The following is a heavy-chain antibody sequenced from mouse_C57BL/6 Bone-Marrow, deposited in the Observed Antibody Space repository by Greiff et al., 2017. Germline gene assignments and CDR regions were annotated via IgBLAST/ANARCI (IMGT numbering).Heavy chain of an antibody. V-gene: IGHV14-4*01. D-gene: IGHD4-1*01. Sequence: QLQQSGAELVRPGASVKLSCTASGFNIKAAYMHWVKQRPEQGLEWIGWFDPENGDTEYASKFQGKATITADTSSNTAYLQLSSLTSEDTAVYYCTTLLGWYFDVWGTGTTVTVSS. CDR2: FDPENGDT. CDR3: TTLLGWYFDV. CDR1: GFNIKAAY. J-gene: IGHJ1*03.